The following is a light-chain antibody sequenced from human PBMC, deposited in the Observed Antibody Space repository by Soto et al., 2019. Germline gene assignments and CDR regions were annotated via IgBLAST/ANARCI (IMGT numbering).Light chain of an antibody. Sequence: QPVLTQPASVSGSPGQSITISCTGTSSDVGGYNYVSWYQQHPGEAPKLMIYDVGNRPSGVSNRFSGSKSGNTASLTISGLQAEDEADYYCSSYTSSSRVFGGGTQLTVL. V-gene: IGLV2-14*01. CDR3: SSYTSSSRV. CDR1: SSDVGGYNY. J-gene: IGLJ2*01. CDR2: DVG.